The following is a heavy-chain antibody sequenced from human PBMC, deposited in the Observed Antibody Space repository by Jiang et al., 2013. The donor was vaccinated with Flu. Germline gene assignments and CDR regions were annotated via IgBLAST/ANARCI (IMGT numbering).Heavy chain of an antibody. D-gene: IGHD4-17*01. J-gene: IGHJ2*01. V-gene: IGHV4-34*01. Sequence: LLKPSETLSLTCAVYGGSFSGYYWSWIRQPLGKGLEWIGEINHSGSTNYNPSLKSRVTISVDTSKNQFSLKLSSVTAADTAVYYCARGKTLGVTTVTRPLRTPLRTERYFDLWGRGTLVTVSS. CDR1: GGSFSGYY. CDR3: ARGKTLGVTTVTRPLRTPLRTERYFDL. CDR2: INHSGST.